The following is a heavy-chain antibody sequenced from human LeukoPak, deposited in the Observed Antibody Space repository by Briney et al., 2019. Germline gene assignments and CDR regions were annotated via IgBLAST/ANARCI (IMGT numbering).Heavy chain of an antibody. CDR2: IRYDGSNK. J-gene: IGHJ4*02. D-gene: IGHD5-24*01. CDR1: GFTFSSYG. CDR3: AKAVDGYNQFDY. Sequence: PGGSLRLSCAASGFTFSSYGMHWVRQAPGKGLEWVAFIRYDGSNKYYADSVKGRFTISRDNSKNTLYPQMNSLRAEDTAVYYCAKAVDGYNQFDYWGQGTLVTVSS. V-gene: IGHV3-30*02.